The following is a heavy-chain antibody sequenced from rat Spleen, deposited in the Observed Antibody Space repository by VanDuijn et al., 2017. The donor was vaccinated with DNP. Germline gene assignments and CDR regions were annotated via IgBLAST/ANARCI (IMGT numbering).Heavy chain of an antibody. CDR1: GFTFSDYY. CDR2: ISYDGLTT. J-gene: IGHJ4*01. V-gene: IGHV5-29*01. CDR3: TRINYGGYYYVMDA. D-gene: IGHD1-11*01. Sequence: EVQLVESDGGLVQPGRSLKLSCAASGFTFSDYYMAWVRQAPTKGLEWVATISYDGLTTYYRDSVRGRFTISRDNAKSTLYVQMNSLRSEDTATYYCTRINYGGYYYVMDAWGQGTSVTVSS.